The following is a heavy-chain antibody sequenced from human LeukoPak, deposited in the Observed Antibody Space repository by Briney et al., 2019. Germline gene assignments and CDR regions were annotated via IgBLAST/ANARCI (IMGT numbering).Heavy chain of an antibody. Sequence: PGGSLRLSCAASGFTFSSYGMHWVRQAPGKGLEWVAFIRYDGSNKYYADSVKGLFTISRDNSKNTLYLQMNSLRAEDTAVYYCAKDHGYSSGCSDYWGQGTLVTVSS. V-gene: IGHV3-30*02. CDR2: IRYDGSNK. D-gene: IGHD6-19*01. J-gene: IGHJ4*02. CDR1: GFTFSSYG. CDR3: AKDHGYSSGCSDY.